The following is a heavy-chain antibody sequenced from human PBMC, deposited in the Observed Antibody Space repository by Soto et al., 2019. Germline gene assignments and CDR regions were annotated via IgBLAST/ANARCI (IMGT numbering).Heavy chain of an antibody. V-gene: IGHV3-74*01. D-gene: IGHD5-18*01. J-gene: IGHJ4*02. CDR1: GFTLGSHR. CDR2: ISSSSSTT. Sequence: EGSLRLSCAASGFTLGSHRIHWVRQPPGKGLEWVSRISSSSSTTSYADSVKGRFTISRDNAKNTLYLQMNSLRAEDTAVYYCARDSGYSYGPVDYWGQGT. CDR3: ARDSGYSYGPVDY.